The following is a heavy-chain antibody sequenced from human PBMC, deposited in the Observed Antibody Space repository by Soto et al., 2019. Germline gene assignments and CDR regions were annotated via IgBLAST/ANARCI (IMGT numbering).Heavy chain of an antibody. CDR2: INHSGST. J-gene: IGHJ5*02. CDR1: GGSFSGYY. D-gene: IGHD6-13*01. CDR3: ARGASRRVNKNWFDP. Sequence: SETLSLTCAVYGGSFSGYYWSWIRQPPGKGLEWIGEINHSGSTNYNPSLKSRVTISVDTSKNQFSLKLSSVTAADTAVYYCARGASRRVNKNWFDPWGQGTLVTVSS. V-gene: IGHV4-34*01.